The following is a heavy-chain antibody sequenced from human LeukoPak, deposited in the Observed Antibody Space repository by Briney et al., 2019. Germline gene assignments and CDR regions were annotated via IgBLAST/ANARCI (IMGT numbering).Heavy chain of an antibody. Sequence: GASVTVSCKASGCTFTGYYMHWVRQAPGQGLEWMGWINPNSGGTNYALKFQGRVTMTRDTSISTAYMELSRLRSDDTAVYYCATGAYSSSSGFGYWGQGTLVTVSS. CDR3: ATGAYSSSSGFGY. CDR2: INPNSGGT. V-gene: IGHV1-2*02. CDR1: GCTFTGYY. D-gene: IGHD6-6*01. J-gene: IGHJ4*02.